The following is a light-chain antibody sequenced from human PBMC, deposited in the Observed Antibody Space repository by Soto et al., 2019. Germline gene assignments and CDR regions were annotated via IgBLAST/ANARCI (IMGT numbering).Light chain of an antibody. CDR1: QSISSW. J-gene: IGKJ1*01. CDR2: DAS. CDR3: QHYNSYSQT. Sequence: DIQMTQSPSTLSASFGDRVTITCRASQSISSWLAWYQQKPGKAPKLLIYDASILESGVPSRFSGSGSGTEFTLTISSLQPDDFATYYCQHYNSYSQTFGQGTKVDIK. V-gene: IGKV1-5*01.